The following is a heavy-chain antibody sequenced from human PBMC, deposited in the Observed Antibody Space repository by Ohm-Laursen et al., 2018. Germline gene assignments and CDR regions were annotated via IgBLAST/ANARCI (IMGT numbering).Heavy chain of an antibody. D-gene: IGHD4-23*01. CDR3: AKLRWYHFDY. Sequence: SLRLSCAASEFTFSSYEMNWVRQAPGKGLEWVSYISSSGSTIYYADSVKGRSTISRDNAKNSLYLQMNSLRAEDTAVYYCAKLRWYHFDYWGQGTLVTVSS. CDR1: EFTFSSYE. CDR2: ISSSGSTI. V-gene: IGHV3-48*03. J-gene: IGHJ4*02.